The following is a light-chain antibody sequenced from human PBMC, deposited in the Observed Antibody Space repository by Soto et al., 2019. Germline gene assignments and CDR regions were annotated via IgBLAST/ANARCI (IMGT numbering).Light chain of an antibody. J-gene: IGKJ2*01. CDR3: QQYESTPPT. Sequence: DVVMTQSPDSLAVSLGERATINCKSSQSVLYSSNNKNYIAWYQQRPGQPPKLLIYWASTRESGVPDRFSGSGSGTDFPLTITSLQAEDGAVYYRQQYESTPPTFGQGTKLEIK. V-gene: IGKV4-1*01. CDR2: WAS. CDR1: QSVLYSSNNKNY.